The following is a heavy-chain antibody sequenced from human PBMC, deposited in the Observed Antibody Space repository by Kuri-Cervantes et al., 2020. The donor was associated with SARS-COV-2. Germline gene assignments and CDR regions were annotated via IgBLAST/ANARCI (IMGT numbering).Heavy chain of an antibody. V-gene: IGHV1-2*02. Sequence: ASVKVSCKASGYTFTGYYMHWVRQAPGQGLEWMGWINPNSGGTNYAQKFQGRVTMTRDTSISTAYMELSRLRSDDTAVYYCARDVNSQDYSQYYDWFDPWGQGTLVTVSS. CDR2: INPNSGGT. CDR1: GYTFTGYY. J-gene: IGHJ5*02. CDR3: ARDVNSQDYSQYYDWFDP. D-gene: IGHD2/OR15-2a*01.